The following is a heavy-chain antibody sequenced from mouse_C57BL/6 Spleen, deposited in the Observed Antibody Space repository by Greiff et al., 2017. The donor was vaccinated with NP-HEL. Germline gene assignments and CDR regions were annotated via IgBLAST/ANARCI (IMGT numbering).Heavy chain of an antibody. V-gene: IGHV1-59*01. J-gene: IGHJ4*01. CDR3: ARGDGSSSYAMDY. D-gene: IGHD1-1*01. CDR1: GYTFTSYW. Sequence: QVQLQQPGAELVRPGTSVKLSCKASGYTFTSYWMHWVKQRPGQGLEWIGVIDPSDSYTNYHQKFKGKATLTVDTSSSTAYMQLSSLTSEDSAVYYCARGDGSSSYAMDYWGQGTSVTVSS. CDR2: IDPSDSYT.